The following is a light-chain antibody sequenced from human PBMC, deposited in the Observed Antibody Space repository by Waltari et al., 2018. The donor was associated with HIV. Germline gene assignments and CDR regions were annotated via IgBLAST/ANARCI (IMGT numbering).Light chain of an antibody. Sequence: NQITHYHSPLHATVGHKITITCRPCRNISTYLNWFQQKSGQAPKLLIYTASNLRSGVPSRFSGSGSGTEFTLTISCLKPEDFGTYFCQQSDNVPLTFGGGTRVE. CDR1: RNISTY. V-gene: IGKV1-39*01. J-gene: IGKJ4*01. CDR2: TAS. CDR3: QQSDNVPLT.